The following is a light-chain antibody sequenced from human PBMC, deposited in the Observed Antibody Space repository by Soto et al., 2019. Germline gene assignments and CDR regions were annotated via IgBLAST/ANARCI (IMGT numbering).Light chain of an antibody. CDR3: SSYSISTAYL. J-gene: IGLJ1*01. Sequence: QSALAKPASVSGSPGQSITISCTGTSSDVGGYDYVSWYQLHPGKAPKLMVFEVSNRPSGVSYRFSGSKSGNTASLTISGXQAEDEADYFCSSYSISTAYLFGTGTKVNV. CDR1: SSDVGGYDY. V-gene: IGLV2-14*01. CDR2: EVS.